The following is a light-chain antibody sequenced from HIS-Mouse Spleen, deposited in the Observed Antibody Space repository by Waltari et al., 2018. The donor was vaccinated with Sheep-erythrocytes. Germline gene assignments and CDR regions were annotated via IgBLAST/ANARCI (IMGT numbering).Light chain of an antibody. Sequence: SYELTQPPSVSVSPGQTASITCSGDKLGDKYACWYQQKPGPSPVLVIYHDSKRPSGSPERFSGSNSGNTATLTISGTQAMDEADYYCQAWDSSTAVFGGGTKLTVL. J-gene: IGLJ2*01. CDR1: KLGDKY. CDR2: HDS. V-gene: IGLV3-1*01. CDR3: QAWDSSTAV.